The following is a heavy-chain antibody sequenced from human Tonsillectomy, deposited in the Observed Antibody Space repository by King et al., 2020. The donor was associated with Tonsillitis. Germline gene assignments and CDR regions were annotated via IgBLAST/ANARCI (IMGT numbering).Heavy chain of an antibody. V-gene: IGHV3-23*04. CDR1: GFTFSSYA. CDR3: AGVGAYCGSSTRCYFDY. D-gene: IGHD2-2*01. Sequence: VQLVESGGGLVQPGGSPRLSCAASGFTFSSYAMSWVRQAPGKGLEWVSTIIGSGGSTYYADSVKGRFTISRDNSKNTLYLQMNSLRAEDTAVYYCAGVGAYCGSSTRCYFDYWGQGTLVSVSS. CDR2: IIGSGGST. J-gene: IGHJ4*02.